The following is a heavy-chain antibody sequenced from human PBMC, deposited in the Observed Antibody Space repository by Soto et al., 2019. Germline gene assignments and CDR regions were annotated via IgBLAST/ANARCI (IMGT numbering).Heavy chain of an antibody. CDR1: GFTFSIDS. V-gene: IGHV3-48*01. CDR3: PRGYYGDYVSDY. D-gene: IGHD4-17*01. J-gene: IGHJ4*02. Sequence: EVQLVESGGGLVQPGGCLRLSCAASGFTFSIDSMNWVRQAPGKGLEWVSYISTSSSTIYYADSVKGRFTISRDNAKNSLYLQMNSLRAEDTAVYFCPRGYYGDYVSDYWGQRTPVTVSS. CDR2: ISTSSSTI.